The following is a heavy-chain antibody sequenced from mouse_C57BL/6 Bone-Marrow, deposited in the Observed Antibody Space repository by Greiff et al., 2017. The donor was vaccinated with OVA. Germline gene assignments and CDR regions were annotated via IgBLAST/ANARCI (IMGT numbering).Heavy chain of an antibody. Sequence: DVQLVESGGGLVQPKGSLKLSCAASGFTFNTYAMHWVRQAPGKGLEWVARIRSKSSNYATYYADSVKDRFTISRDDSQSMLYLQMNNLKTEDTAMYYCVFRRDGYYVGYFDYWGQGTTLTVSS. D-gene: IGHD2-3*01. CDR1: GFTFNTYA. V-gene: IGHV10-3*01. CDR3: VFRRDGYYVGYFDY. J-gene: IGHJ2*01. CDR2: IRSKSSNYAT.